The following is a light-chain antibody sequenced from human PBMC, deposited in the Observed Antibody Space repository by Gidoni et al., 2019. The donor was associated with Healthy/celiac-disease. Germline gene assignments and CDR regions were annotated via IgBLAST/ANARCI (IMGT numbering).Light chain of an antibody. CDR3: QAWDSSVV. Sequence: SYELTQPPSVSVSPGQTASITCSGDKLGDKYACWYQQKPGQSPVLVIYQDSKRPSGIPERFSCSNSGNTATLTISGTQAMDEADYSCQAWDSSVVFGGGTKLTVL. CDR1: KLGDKY. J-gene: IGLJ2*01. CDR2: QDS. V-gene: IGLV3-1*01.